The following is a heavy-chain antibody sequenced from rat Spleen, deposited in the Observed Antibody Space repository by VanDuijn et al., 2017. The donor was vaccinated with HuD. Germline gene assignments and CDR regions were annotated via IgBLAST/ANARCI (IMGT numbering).Heavy chain of an antibody. V-gene: IGHV5-29*01. CDR3: GRLEAMGSLDA. Sequence: EVQLVESGGGLVQPGRSLKLSCAASGFTFTNYGMHWIRQAPTNGLEWVATISYDGSSTYYRDSVKGRFTISRDNAKSTLYLPMDSLRSADTATYYCGRLEAMGSLDAWGQGASVTVSS. J-gene: IGHJ4*01. CDR2: ISYDGSST. CDR1: GFTFTNYG. D-gene: IGHD1-7*01.